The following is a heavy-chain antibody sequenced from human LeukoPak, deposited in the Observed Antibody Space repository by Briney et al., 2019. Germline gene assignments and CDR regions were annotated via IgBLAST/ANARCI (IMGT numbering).Heavy chain of an antibody. D-gene: IGHD2-2*01. Sequence: PWGVLRLSCAASGITFRSYSMNWVRQAPGKGLEWISYITTTGDRIQYADSVKGRFTISRDNAKNSLYLEMNSLRAEDTGVYFCARDTKDYWGQGTLVVVSS. J-gene: IGHJ4*02. V-gene: IGHV3-48*04. CDR3: ARDTKDY. CDR1: GITFRSYS. CDR2: ITTTGDRI.